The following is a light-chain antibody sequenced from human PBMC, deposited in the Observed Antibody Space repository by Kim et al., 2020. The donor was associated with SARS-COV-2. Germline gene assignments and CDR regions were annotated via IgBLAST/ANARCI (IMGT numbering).Light chain of an antibody. Sequence: ASVGDTVTIACRASQSVQNWLAWYQQKPGQVPRLLIEKAFHLQSGVPARFSGSISGTDFILTITTLQPDDFATYYCQQYHTHSTFGQGTKVDIK. CDR2: KAF. CDR1: QSVQNW. J-gene: IGKJ1*01. CDR3: QQYHTHST. V-gene: IGKV1-5*03.